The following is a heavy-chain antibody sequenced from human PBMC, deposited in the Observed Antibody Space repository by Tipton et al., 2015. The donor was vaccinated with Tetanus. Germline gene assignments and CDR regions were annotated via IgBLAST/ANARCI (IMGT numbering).Heavy chain of an antibody. CDR3: AKDQGGGRVVRLNWFDP. CDR2: IYHTGAA. V-gene: IGHV4-31*02. CDR1: GEALVRGGYY. Sequence: GEALVRGGYYWTWIRHLPGKGLEWIGYIYHTGAAHYNPSLKSRVTISVDTSKNQFSLKMNSVTAADTAMYYCAKDQGGGRVVRLNWFDPWGPGTLVTVSS. D-gene: IGHD6-6*01. J-gene: IGHJ5*02.